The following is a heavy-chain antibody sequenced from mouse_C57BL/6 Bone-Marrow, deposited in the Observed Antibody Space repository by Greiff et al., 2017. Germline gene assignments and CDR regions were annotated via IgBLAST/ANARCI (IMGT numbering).Heavy chain of an antibody. Sequence: QVQLQQSGPELVKPGASVKISCKASGYAFSSSWMNWVKQRPGKGLEWIGRIYPGDGETNYNGKLKGKATLTADKASSTAYMQLSSLTSEDSAVYFCERKGTGTEDYWGQGTPLTVAS. J-gene: IGHJ2*01. D-gene: IGHD4-1*01. CDR2: IYPGDGET. CDR3: ERKGTGTEDY. CDR1: GYAFSSSW. V-gene: IGHV1-82*01.